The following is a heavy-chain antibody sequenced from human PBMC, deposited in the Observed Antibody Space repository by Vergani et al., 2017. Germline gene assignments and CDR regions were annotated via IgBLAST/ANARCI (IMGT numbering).Heavy chain of an antibody. D-gene: IGHD2-2*01. Sequence: QVQLVQSGAEVKKPGASVKVSCKASGYTFTSYGISWVRQAPGQGLEWMGWISAYNGNTNYAQKLQGRVTMTTDTSTSTAYMERRSLRSDDTAVYYCARDPVGYCSSTSCYAGGNWFDPWGQGTLVTVSS. CDR1: GYTFTSYG. V-gene: IGHV1-18*01. CDR2: ISAYNGNT. J-gene: IGHJ5*02. CDR3: ARDPVGYCSSTSCYAGGNWFDP.